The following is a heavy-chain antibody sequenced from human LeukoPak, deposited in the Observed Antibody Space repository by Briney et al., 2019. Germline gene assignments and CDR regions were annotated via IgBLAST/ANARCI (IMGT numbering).Heavy chain of an antibody. CDR2: VSPSSTTI. CDR1: GFTFSSYG. V-gene: IGHV3-48*01. Sequence: QTGGSLRLSCAASGFTFSSYGLKWLPQAPGEGLEWVSYVSPSSTTIYYADSVKGRFTISRDNAKTSLYLQMNSLRAEDTAVYYCAREHTPYGSGCTAAYWGQGTLVTVSS. D-gene: IGHD6-19*01. CDR3: AREHTPYGSGCTAAY. J-gene: IGHJ4*02.